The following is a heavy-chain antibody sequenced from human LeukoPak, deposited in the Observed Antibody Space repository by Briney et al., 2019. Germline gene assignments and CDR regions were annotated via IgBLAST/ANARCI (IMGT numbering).Heavy chain of an antibody. CDR1: GFTFSSYA. V-gene: IGHV3-30*07. J-gene: IGHJ4*02. CDR2: ISYDGSNK. D-gene: IGHD3-22*01. Sequence: GGSLRLSCAASGFTFSSYAMHWVRQAPGKGLEWVAVISYDGSNKYYADSVKGRFTISRDNSKNTLYLQTNSLRAEDTAVYYCAKGPLRGYYYYFDYWGQGTLVTVSS. CDR3: AKGPLRGYYYYFDY.